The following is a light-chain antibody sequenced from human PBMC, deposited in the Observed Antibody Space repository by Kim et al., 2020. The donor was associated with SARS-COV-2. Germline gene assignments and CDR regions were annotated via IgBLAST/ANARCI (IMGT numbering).Light chain of an antibody. V-gene: IGKV3-11*01. CDR1: QSVSSP. Sequence: SLAPGERATLSCRASQSVSSPLAWYQQRPGQPPRLLIYDASKRATGIPARFSGSGSGTDFTLTISSLEPEDFAVYYCQQRTNWLTFGGGTKVDIK. CDR2: DAS. CDR3: QQRTNWLT. J-gene: IGKJ4*01.